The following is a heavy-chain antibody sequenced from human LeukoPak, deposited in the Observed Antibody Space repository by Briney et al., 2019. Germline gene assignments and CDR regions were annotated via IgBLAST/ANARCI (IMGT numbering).Heavy chain of an antibody. J-gene: IGHJ4*02. D-gene: IGHD3-22*01. CDR1: GFTFSSYS. CDR3: ARDLNYDSSGYYSDY. CDR2: ISSSSYI. Sequence: GGSLRLSCAASGFTFSSYSMNWVRQAPGRGLEWVSSISSSSYIYYADSVKGRFTISRDNAKNSLYLQMNSLRAEDTAVYYCARDLNYDSSGYYSDYWGQGTLVTVSS. V-gene: IGHV3-21*01.